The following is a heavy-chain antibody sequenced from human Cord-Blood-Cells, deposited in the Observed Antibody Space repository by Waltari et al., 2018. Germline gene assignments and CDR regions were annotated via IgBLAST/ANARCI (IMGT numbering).Heavy chain of an antibody. Sequence: QVQLVESGGGVVQPGRALRLSCAASGFTFSSYGMPWVRQAPGKGLEWVAVKWYDGSNKYYADSVKGRFTISRDNSKNTLYLQMNSLRAEDTAVYYCARNYDSSGYDAFDIWGQGTMVTVSS. V-gene: IGHV3-33*01. CDR3: ARNYDSSGYDAFDI. CDR2: KWYDGSNK. J-gene: IGHJ3*02. CDR1: GFTFSSYG. D-gene: IGHD3-22*01.